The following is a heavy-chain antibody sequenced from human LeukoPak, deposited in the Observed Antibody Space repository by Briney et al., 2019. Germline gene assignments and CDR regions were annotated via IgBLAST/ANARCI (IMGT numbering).Heavy chain of an antibody. V-gene: IGHV3-23*01. CDR2: ISGSGGST. J-gene: IGHJ4*02. D-gene: IGHD3-3*01. CDR1: GFTFSSYA. Sequence: PGGSLRLSCAASGFTFSSYAMSWVRQAPGKGLEWVSAISGSGGSTYYADSVKGRFTISRDNSKNTLYLQMNSLRAEDTAVYYCAKDWGTIFGVEYYFDYWGQGTLVTVSS. CDR3: AKDWGTIFGVEYYFDY.